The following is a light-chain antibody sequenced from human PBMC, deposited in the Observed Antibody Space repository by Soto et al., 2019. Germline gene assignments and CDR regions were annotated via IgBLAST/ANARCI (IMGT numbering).Light chain of an antibody. J-gene: IGLJ2*01. CDR2: EVS. Sequence: QSVLTQPPSASGSPGQSVTISCTGTSSDVGGYNYVSWYQQHPGKAPKLMIYEVSKRPAGVPDRFSGSKPGNTASLTVSGLQAEDEADYYCSSYAGSNNLVFCGGTKLTVL. CDR1: SSDVGGYNY. CDR3: SSYAGSNNLV. V-gene: IGLV2-8*01.